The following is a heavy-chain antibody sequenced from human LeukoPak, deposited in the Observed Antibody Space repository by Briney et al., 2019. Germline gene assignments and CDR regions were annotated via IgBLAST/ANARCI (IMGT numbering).Heavy chain of an antibody. CDR3: ASGVVVPAAIPGWFDP. CDR2: INPNIGGT. J-gene: IGHJ5*02. CDR1: GYTFTGYY. Sequence: ASVKVSCKASGYTFTGYYMHWVRQAPGQGLEWMGWINPNIGGTNYAQKFQGRVTMTRDKSISTAYMELSRLRSDDTAVYYCASGVVVPAAIPGWFDPRGQGTLVTVSS. V-gene: IGHV1-2*02. D-gene: IGHD2-2*02.